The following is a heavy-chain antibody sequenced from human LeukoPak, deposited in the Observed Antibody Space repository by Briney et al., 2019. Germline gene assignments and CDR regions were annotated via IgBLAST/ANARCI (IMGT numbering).Heavy chain of an antibody. V-gene: IGHV1-69*13. CDR3: ARGAAVAGPYYYGMDV. CDR2: IIPIFGTA. CDR1: GGTFSSYA. J-gene: IGHJ6*02. D-gene: IGHD6-19*01. Sequence: GASVKVSCKASGGTFSSYAISWVRQAPGQGLEWMGGIIPIFGTANYAQKFQGRVTITADESTSTAYMELSSLRSEDTAVYYCARGAAVAGPYYYGMDVWGQGTTVTVSS.